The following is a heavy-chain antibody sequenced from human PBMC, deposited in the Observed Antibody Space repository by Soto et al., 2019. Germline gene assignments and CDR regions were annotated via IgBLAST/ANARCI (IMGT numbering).Heavy chain of an antibody. CDR1: GGSISSSSYY. V-gene: IGHV4-39*01. CDR2: IYYSGST. D-gene: IGHD5-18*01. CDR3: ARHSRYRPFDY. J-gene: IGHJ4*02. Sequence: ETLSLTCTVSGGSISSSSYYWGWIRQPPGKGLEWIGSIYYSGSTYYNPSLKSRVTISVDTSKNQFSLKLSSVTAADTAVYYCARHSRYRPFDYWGQGTLVTVSS.